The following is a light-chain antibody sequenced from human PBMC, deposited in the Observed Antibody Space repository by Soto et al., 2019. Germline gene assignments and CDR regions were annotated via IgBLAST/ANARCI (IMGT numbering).Light chain of an antibody. CDR2: AND. J-gene: IGLJ3*02. CDR1: TSNIGSHS. CDR3: AAWDDSLNGHLV. Sequence: QSVLTQPPSASGAPGQRVTISCSGSTSNIGSHSVNWYRQLPGTAPKVVMFANDERPSGVPDRISGSKSGTSASLVISGLQFEDEADYYYAAWDDSLNGHLVFGGGTKVTVL. V-gene: IGLV1-44*01.